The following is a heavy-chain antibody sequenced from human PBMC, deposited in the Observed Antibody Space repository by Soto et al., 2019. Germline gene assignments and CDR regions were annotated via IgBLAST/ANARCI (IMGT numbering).Heavy chain of an antibody. CDR3: ARLGGYYQAFDS. D-gene: IGHD3-22*01. J-gene: IGHJ4*02. CDR2: VYYTGST. V-gene: IGHV4-30-4*07. CDR1: GGSIISGGYS. Sequence: SETLSLTCAVSGGSIISGGYSWSWIRQPPGKGLEWVGYVYYTGSTNYNPSLKSRVTVSVDTSKNQFSLKLDSVTAADTAVYYCARLGGYYQAFDSWGQGTLVTVSS.